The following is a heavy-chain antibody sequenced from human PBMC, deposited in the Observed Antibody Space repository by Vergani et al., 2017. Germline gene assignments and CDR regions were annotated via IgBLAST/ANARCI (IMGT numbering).Heavy chain of an antibody. CDR3: AREWMFCGCDCSFQFDY. V-gene: IGHV3-43D*04. CDR2: ISWDGGST. J-gene: IGHJ4*02. Sequence: EVQLVESGGVVVQPGGSLRLSCAASGFTFDDYAMHWVRQAPGKGLEWVSLISWDGGSTYYADPVKGRFTISRYNSKNSLYLQMNSLRAEDTAVYYCAREWMFCGCDCSFQFDYWGQGTLVIVSS. D-gene: IGHD2-21*02. CDR1: GFTFDDYA.